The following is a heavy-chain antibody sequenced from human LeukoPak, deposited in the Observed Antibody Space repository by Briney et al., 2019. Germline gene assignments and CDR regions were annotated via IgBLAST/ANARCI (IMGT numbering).Heavy chain of an antibody. D-gene: IGHD6-19*01. CDR1: GFTFSSYA. V-gene: IGHV3-64*01. CDR3: ARDGSGWYYYYYYMDV. Sequence: SGGSLRLSCAASGFTFSSYAMHWVRQAPGKGLEYVSAISSNGGSTYYANSVKGRFTISRDNSKNTLYLQMGSLRAEDMAVYYCARDGSGWYYYYYYMDVWGKGTTVTVSS. CDR2: ISSNGGST. J-gene: IGHJ6*03.